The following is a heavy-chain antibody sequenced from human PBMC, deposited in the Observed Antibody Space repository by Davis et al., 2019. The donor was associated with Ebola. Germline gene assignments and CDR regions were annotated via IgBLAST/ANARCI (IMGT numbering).Heavy chain of an antibody. CDR3: ARAPYYDSSGQKSDAFDI. Sequence: SETLSLTCAVYGGSFSGYYWSWIRQPPGKGLEWIGEINHSGSTNYNPSLKSRVTISVDTSKNQFSLKLSSVTAADTAVYYCARAPYYDSSGQKSDAFDIWGQGTMVTVSS. V-gene: IGHV4-34*01. CDR2: INHSGST. D-gene: IGHD3-22*01. J-gene: IGHJ3*02. CDR1: GGSFSGYY.